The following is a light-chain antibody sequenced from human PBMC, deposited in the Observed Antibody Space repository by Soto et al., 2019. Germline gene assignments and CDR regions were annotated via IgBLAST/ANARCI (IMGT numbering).Light chain of an antibody. CDR1: QSISSY. Sequence: DIQMTQSPSSLSASVGDRVTITCRASQSISSYLNWYQQKPGKAHKLLIYAASSLQSGVPSRFSGSGSGTDFTLTIRSLQPEDFATYYCKQTYSSPWTFGRGTKVDIK. CDR2: AAS. J-gene: IGKJ1*01. V-gene: IGKV1-39*01. CDR3: KQTYSSPWT.